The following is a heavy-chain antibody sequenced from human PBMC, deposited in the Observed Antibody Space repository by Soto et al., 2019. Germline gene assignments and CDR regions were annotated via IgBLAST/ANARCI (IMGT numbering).Heavy chain of an antibody. Sequence: SVKVSCKASGFTFTSSAVQWVRQARGQRLEWIGWIVVGSGNTNYAQKFQERVTITRDMSTSTAYMEPSSLRSEDTAVYYCAAVHYYDLKGFDYWGQGTLVTVSS. J-gene: IGHJ4*02. V-gene: IGHV1-58*01. CDR3: AAVHYYDLKGFDY. CDR1: GFTFTSSA. CDR2: IVVGSGNT. D-gene: IGHD3-22*01.